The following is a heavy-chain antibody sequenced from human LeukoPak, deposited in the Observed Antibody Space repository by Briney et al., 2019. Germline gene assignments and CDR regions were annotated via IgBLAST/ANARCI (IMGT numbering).Heavy chain of an antibody. Sequence: PGGSLRLSCAASGFTFSSYAMSWVRQAPGKGLEWVSAISGSGGSTYYADSVKGRFTISRDNSKNTLYLQMNSLRAEDTAVYYCAKLLRYFDWLFYDWGQETLVTVSS. CDR1: GFTFSSYA. V-gene: IGHV3-23*01. CDR2: ISGSGGST. CDR3: AKLLRYFDWLFYD. J-gene: IGHJ4*02. D-gene: IGHD3-9*01.